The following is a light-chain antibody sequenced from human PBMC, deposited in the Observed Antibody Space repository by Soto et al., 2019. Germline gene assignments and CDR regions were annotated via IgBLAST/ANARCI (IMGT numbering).Light chain of an antibody. V-gene: IGKV1-5*03. CDR2: KAY. CDR3: KHYNSYSEA. J-gene: IGKJ1*01. Sequence: DIQMTQSPSSVSASVGDRVTITCRASQTISSWLAWYQQKPGKAHKLLIYKAYTLKSGVQSRFSGSGSGTEFTLTIRSLQPDDFATYYCKHYNSYSEAFGQGTKVDIK. CDR1: QTISSW.